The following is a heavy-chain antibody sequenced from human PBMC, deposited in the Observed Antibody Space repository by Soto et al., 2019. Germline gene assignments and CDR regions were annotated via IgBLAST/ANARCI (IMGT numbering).Heavy chain of an antibody. V-gene: IGHV3-30-3*01. J-gene: IGHJ4*02. D-gene: IGHD6-6*01. CDR2: ISYDGSNK. Sequence: GGFLRLSCAASGFTFSSYAMHWVRQAPGKGLEWVAVISYDGSNKYYADSVKGRFTISRDNSKNTLYLQMNSLRAEDTAVYYCARDRGQLVFLAEYYFDYWGQGTLVTVSS. CDR1: GFTFSSYA. CDR3: ARDRGQLVFLAEYYFDY.